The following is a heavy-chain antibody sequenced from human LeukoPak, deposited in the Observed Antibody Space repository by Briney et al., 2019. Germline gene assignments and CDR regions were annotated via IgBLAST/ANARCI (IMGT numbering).Heavy chain of an antibody. CDR1: GGTFSSYA. D-gene: IGHD3-10*01. J-gene: IGHJ4*02. V-gene: IGHV1-69*05. CDR2: IIPIFGTA. Sequence: ASVKVSCKASGGTFSSYAISWVRQAPGQGLEWMGGIIPIFGTANYAQKFQGRVTITTDESTSTAYMELSSLRSEDTAVYYCATGIWFGEFLGFDYWGQGTLVTVSS. CDR3: ATGIWFGEFLGFDY.